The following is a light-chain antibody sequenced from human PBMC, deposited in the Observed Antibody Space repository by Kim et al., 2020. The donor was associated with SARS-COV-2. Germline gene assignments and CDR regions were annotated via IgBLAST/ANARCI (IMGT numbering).Light chain of an antibody. V-gene: IGLV4-60*03. CDR2: VEGSGSY. CDR3: ETWDSNIQV. CDR1: SGHSNYF. Sequence: QPVLTQSSSASASLGSSVKLTCTLSSGHSNYFIAWDQQQPGEAPRFLMKVEGSGSYNKGGGVPDRFSGSRSGADRYLINSNLHTEDEADYYCETWDSNIQVFGGGTKVNVL. J-gene: IGLJ3*02.